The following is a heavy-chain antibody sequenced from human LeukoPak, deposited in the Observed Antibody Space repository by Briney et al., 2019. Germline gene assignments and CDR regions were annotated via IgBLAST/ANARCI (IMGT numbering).Heavy chain of an antibody. D-gene: IGHD2-2*01. J-gene: IGHJ3*02. CDR1: EGTFSSYA. V-gene: IGHV1-69*05. CDR2: IFPIFGTA. Sequence: SVKFSCKASEGTFSSYAISWVRQAPGQGLDWRGGIFPIFGTANYAQRFQGRVTITTDESTSTACMELSSLRSEDTAVYYCARGQVVPAAIGLMGAFDIWGQGTMVTVSS. CDR3: ARGQVVPAAIGLMGAFDI.